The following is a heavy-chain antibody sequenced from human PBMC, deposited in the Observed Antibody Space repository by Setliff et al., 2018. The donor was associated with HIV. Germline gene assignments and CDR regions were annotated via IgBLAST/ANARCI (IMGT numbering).Heavy chain of an antibody. CDR3: ARDMTYYFDSSGSFGWFDP. CDR1: GGSIRSSTYY. J-gene: IGHJ5*02. Sequence: TSETLSLTCTVSGGSIRSSTYYWGWIRQSPGKGLEWIGSLHYSGNTYYNSSLKSRVTISLDTSKNQFSLKLNSVTAADTAVYYCARDMTYYFDSSGSFGWFDPWGQGTLVTVSS. CDR2: LHYSGNT. V-gene: IGHV4-39*07. D-gene: IGHD3-22*01.